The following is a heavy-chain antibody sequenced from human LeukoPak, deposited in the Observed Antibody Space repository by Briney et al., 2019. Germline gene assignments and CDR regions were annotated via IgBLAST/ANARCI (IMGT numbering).Heavy chain of an antibody. CDR3: ARPPAYDSSGYYVDY. CDR2: ISYDGSNK. D-gene: IGHD3-22*01. CDR1: GFTFSGYA. V-gene: IGHV3-30*04. J-gene: IGHJ4*02. Sequence: PGGSLRLSCAASGFTFSGYAMHWVRQAPGKGLEWVAVISYDGSNKYYADSVKGRFTISRDNSKNTLYLQMNSLRAEDTAVYYCARPPAYDSSGYYVDYWGQGTLVTVSS.